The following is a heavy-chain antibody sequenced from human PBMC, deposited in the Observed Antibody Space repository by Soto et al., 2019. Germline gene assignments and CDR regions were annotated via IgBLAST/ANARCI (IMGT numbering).Heavy chain of an antibody. J-gene: IGHJ4*02. CDR1: SGSFSGYY. CDR3: ASHGGYYFDY. D-gene: IGHD3-16*01. Sequence: QVQLQQWGAGLLKPSETLSLTCAVYSGSFSGYYWSWIRQPPGMGLEWIGELYQGLSIIYNPSLESRVTISGDSSKNQFSLKLRCVTAADTAVYYCASHGGYYFDYWGQGTLVTVSS. CDR2: LYQGLSI. V-gene: IGHV4-34*01.